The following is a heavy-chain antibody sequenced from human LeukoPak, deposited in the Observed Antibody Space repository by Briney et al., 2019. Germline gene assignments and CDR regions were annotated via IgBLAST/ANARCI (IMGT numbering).Heavy chain of an antibody. J-gene: IGHJ3*02. CDR1: GYTFTSYG. D-gene: IGHD1-26*01. Sequence: ASVTVSCTASGYTFTSYGISWVRQAPGQGLEWMGWINPNSGGTNYAQKFQGWVTMTRDTSISTAYMELSRLRSDDTAVYYCARDYRLVGAYAFDIWGQGTMVTVSS. CDR3: ARDYRLVGAYAFDI. CDR2: INPNSGGT. V-gene: IGHV1-2*04.